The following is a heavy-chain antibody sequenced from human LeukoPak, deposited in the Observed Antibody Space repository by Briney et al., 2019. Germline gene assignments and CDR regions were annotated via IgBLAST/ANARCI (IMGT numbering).Heavy chain of an antibody. CDR2: ISGSGGST. CDR3: AKDPRGRMYNWFDP. V-gene: IGHV3-23*01. D-gene: IGHD3-16*01. J-gene: IGHJ5*02. CDR1: GFTFSNYA. Sequence: PGGSLRLSCVASGFTFSNYAMSWVRQAPGKGLEWVSAISGSGGSTYYADSVKGRFTISRDNSKNTLYLQMNSLRAGDTAVYYCAKDPRGRMYNWFDPWGQGTLVTVSS.